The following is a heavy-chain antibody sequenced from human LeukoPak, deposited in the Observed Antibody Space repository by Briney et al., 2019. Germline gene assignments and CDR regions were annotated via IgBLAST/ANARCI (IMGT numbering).Heavy chain of an antibody. CDR1: GFTFSSYG. J-gene: IGHJ6*03. CDR2: IRYDGSNK. D-gene: IGHD3-22*01. V-gene: IGHV3-30*02. Sequence: GGSLRLSCAASGFTFSSYGMHWVRQAPGKGLEWVAFIRYDGSNKYYADSVKGRFTISRDNSKNTLYLQMNSLRAEDTAVYYCAKPYYDSSGYPPYYMDVWGKGTTVTISS. CDR3: AKPYYDSSGYPPYYMDV.